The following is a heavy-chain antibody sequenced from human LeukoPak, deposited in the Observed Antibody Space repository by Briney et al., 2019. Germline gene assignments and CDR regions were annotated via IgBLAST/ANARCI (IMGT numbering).Heavy chain of an antibody. CDR3: ARVAKVVVTARYNWFDP. V-gene: IGHV4-34*01. D-gene: IGHD2-21*02. Sequence: NPSETLSLTCAVYGGSFSGYYWSWIRQPPGKGLEWIGEINHSGSTNYNPSLKRRVTISVDTSKNQFSLKLSSVTAADTAVYYCARVAKVVVTARYNWFDPWGQGTLVTVSS. CDR2: INHSGST. J-gene: IGHJ5*02. CDR1: GGSFSGYY.